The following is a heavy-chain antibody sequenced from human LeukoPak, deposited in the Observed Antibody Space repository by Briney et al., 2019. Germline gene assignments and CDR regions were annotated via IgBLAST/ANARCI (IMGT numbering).Heavy chain of an antibody. CDR1: GFTFSSYA. CDR3: AKTGDYYDSSDYYRPDAFDI. J-gene: IGHJ3*02. V-gene: IGHV3-23*01. Sequence: GGSLRLSCAASGFTFSSYAMSWVRQAPGKGLEWVSVISGSGGNTYYADSVKGRFTISRGNSKNTLYLQMNSLRAEDTAVYYCAKTGDYYDSSDYYRPDAFDIWGQGTMVTVS. D-gene: IGHD3-22*01. CDR2: ISGSGGNT.